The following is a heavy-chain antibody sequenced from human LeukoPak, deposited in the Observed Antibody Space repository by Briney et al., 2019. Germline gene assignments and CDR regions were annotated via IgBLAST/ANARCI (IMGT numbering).Heavy chain of an antibody. CDR2: ISYDGSNK. CDR1: GFTFSSYG. J-gene: IGHJ6*02. D-gene: IGHD4-17*01. V-gene: IGHV3-30*12. Sequence: SGGSLRLSCAASGFTFSSYGMHWVRQAPGKGLEWVAFISYDGSNKYYADSVKGRFTISRDNSKNTLYLQMNSLKAEDTAVYYCSADLGEADGGYHYGLDVWGQGTTVTVSS. CDR3: SADLGEADGGYHYGLDV.